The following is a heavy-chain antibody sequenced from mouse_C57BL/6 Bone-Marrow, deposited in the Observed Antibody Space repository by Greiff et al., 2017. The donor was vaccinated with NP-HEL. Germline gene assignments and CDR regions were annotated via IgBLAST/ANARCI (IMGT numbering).Heavy chain of an antibody. CDR3: ASLYSRGFAY. D-gene: IGHD2-1*01. V-gene: IGHV5-12*01. CDR1: GFTFSDYY. CDR2: ISNGGGST. Sequence: EVQLVESGGGLVQPGGSLKLSCAASGFTFSDYYMYWVRQTPEKRLEWVAYISNGGGSTYYPDTVKGRFTISRDNAKNTLYLQMSRLKSEDTAMYYCASLYSRGFAYWGQGTLVTVSA. J-gene: IGHJ3*01.